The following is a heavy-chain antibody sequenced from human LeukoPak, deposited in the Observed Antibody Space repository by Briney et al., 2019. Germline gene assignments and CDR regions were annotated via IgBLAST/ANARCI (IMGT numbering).Heavy chain of an antibody. V-gene: IGHV1-2*02. CDR1: GYTFTGYY. CDR3: VRDGGYSSGWYFNWFDP. Sequence: GASVKVSCKASGYTFTGYYMHWVRQAPGQGLEWMGWINPSSGGTNYAQKFQGRVTMTRDTSISTAYMELSRLRSDDTAVYYCVRDGGYSSGWYFNWFDPWGQGTLATVSS. D-gene: IGHD6-19*01. CDR2: INPSSGGT. J-gene: IGHJ5*02.